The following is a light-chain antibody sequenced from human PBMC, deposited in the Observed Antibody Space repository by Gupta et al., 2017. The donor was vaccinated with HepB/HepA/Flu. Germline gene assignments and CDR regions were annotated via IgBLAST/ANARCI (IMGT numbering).Light chain of an antibody. J-gene: IGLJ3*02. V-gene: IGLV6-57*03. CDR3: QSFDDTIPVV. CDR1: SGSFASSS. CDR2: EDS. Sequence: NFILSPPHSVSESPGKTVTISCPRSSGSFASSSVQCYQQRPGSAPTLVIYEDSHRPSGVPDRFSGSIDTSSNSASLTIAGLRTEDEADYYCQSFDDTIPVVFGRGTTLTVL.